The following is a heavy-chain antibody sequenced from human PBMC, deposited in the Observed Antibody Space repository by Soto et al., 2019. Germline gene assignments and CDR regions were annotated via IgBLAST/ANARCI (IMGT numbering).Heavy chain of an antibody. D-gene: IGHD2-2*01. V-gene: IGHV4-39*01. CDR2: IYYSVTT. Sequence: SATLYLPCTVSGAPLDTRRYSWGWILHPPGTGLEWLGSIYYSVTTYYNPSLQRRVTISADPSKNQFSLKLSSVPAADPGFYYGARLRGAFLIRTNNGLDHWGDGTRGDVS. J-gene: IGHJ5*02. CDR3: ARLRGAFLIRTNNGLDH. CDR1: GAPLDTRRYS.